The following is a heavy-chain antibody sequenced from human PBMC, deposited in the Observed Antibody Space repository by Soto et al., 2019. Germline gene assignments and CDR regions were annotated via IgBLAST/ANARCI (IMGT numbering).Heavy chain of an antibody. J-gene: IGHJ1*01. V-gene: IGHV3-15*07. D-gene: IGHD3-10*01. CDR2: IKSKTDGGTT. CDR1: GFTFSNAW. Sequence: GGSLRLSCAASGFTFSNAWMNWVRQAPGKGLEWVGRIKSKTDGGTTDYAAPVKGRFTISRDDSKNTLYLQMNSLKTEDTAVYYCTTDLSPATYYCAREGPPIRAHNPPEYFQHWGQGTPVTVSS. CDR3: TTDLSPATYYCAREGPPIRAHNPPEYFQH.